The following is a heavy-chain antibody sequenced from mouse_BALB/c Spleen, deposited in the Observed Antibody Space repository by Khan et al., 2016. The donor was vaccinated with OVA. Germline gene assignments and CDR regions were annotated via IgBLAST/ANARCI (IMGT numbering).Heavy chain of an antibody. V-gene: IGHV1-4*01. D-gene: IGHD2-14*01. Sequence: LVESGAELARPGASVKMSCKVSGYTFTTYTIHWVNQGPGQGLEWIGYIIPTNDYANYNQKFKDRATLTADKSSSPAYMQLSSLTSEDSALYYCAREGAYYRSDGWFAYWGQGTLVTVSA. CDR2: IIPTNDYA. J-gene: IGHJ3*01. CDR3: AREGAYYRSDGWFAY. CDR1: GYTFTTYT.